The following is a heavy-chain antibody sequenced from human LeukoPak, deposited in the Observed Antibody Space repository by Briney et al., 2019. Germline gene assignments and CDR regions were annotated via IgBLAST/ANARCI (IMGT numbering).Heavy chain of an antibody. V-gene: IGHV4-34*01. Sequence: PSETLSLTCAVYGGSFSGYYWSWIRQPPGKGLEWIGEINHSGSTNYNPSLKSRVTISVDTSKNQFSLKLSSVTAADTAVYYCARGFHSGSYYPFDYWGQGTLVTVSS. CDR1: GGSFSGYY. CDR2: INHSGST. D-gene: IGHD1-26*01. J-gene: IGHJ4*02. CDR3: ARGFHSGSYYPFDY.